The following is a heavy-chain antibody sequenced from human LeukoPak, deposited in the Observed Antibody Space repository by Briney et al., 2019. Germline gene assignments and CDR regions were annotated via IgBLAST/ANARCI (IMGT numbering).Heavy chain of an antibody. CDR1: GGSISSYY. CDR2: IYYSGST. CDR3: AREGQPGYYYYGMDV. J-gene: IGHJ6*02. V-gene: IGHV4-59*01. D-gene: IGHD2-2*01. Sequence: SETLSLTCTVSGGSISSYYWSWIRQPPGKGLEWIGYIYYSGSTNCNPSLKSRVTISVDTSKNQFSLKLSSVTAADTAVYYCAREGQPGYYYYGMDVWGQGTTVTVSS.